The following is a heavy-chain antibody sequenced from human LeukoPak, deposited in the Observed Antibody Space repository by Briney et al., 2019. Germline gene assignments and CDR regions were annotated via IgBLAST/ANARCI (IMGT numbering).Heavy chain of an antibody. Sequence: SETLSLTCTVSGGSISSSSYYWGWIRQPPGKGLEWIGSIYYSGSTYYNPSLKSRVTISVDTSKNQFSLKLSSVTAADTAVYYCARASIAARRGFDYWGRGTLVTVSS. D-gene: IGHD6-6*01. CDR3: ARASIAARRGFDY. J-gene: IGHJ4*02. V-gene: IGHV4-39*07. CDR2: IYYSGST. CDR1: GGSISSSSYY.